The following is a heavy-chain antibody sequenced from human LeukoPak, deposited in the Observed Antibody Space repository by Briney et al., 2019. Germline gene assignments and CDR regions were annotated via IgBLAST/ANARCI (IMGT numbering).Heavy chain of an antibody. D-gene: IGHD4/OR15-4a*01. V-gene: IGHV4-59*01. CDR1: GGSISSYY. Sequence: PSETLSLTCRVSGGSISSYYWSWIRQPPGKGLEWIGYMYYSGSANYNPSLKSRVTMSVDTSKNHFSLNLTSVTAADTAVYYCARGGTQLTFPVWGQGTLVTVSS. CDR3: ARGGTQLTFPV. CDR2: MYYSGSA. J-gene: IGHJ4*02.